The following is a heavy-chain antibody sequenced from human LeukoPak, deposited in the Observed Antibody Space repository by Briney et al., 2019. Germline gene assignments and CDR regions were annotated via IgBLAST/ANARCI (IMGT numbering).Heavy chain of an antibody. CDR3: ARVLARGQWLVNWFDP. Sequence: SETLSLTCTVSGGSISNYYWSWIRQPPGKGLEWIGNIYYSGSTNYNPSLKSRVTISADTSKNQFSLKLRSVTAADTAVYYCARVLARGQWLVNWFDPWGQGTLVTVSS. D-gene: IGHD6-19*01. CDR1: GGSISNYY. J-gene: IGHJ5*02. CDR2: IYYSGST. V-gene: IGHV4-59*01.